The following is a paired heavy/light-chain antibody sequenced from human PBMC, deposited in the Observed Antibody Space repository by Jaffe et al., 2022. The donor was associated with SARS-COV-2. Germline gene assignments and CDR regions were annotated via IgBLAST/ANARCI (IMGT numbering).Light chain of an antibody. CDR1: TNDR. V-gene: IGLV2-18*02. CDR3: SSFTSGSTPVL. CDR2: GVS. J-gene: IGLJ2*01. Sequence: QSALTQPPSVSGSPGQSVTVSCTGITNDRVSWYQQPPGTAPKLMIYGVSNRPSGVPDRFSGSRSGYTASLTISGLQADDEADYYCSSFTSGSTPVLFGGGTKLTVL.
Heavy chain of an antibody. V-gene: IGHV4-38-2*02. D-gene: IGHD3-22*01. J-gene: IGHJ3*02. CDR3: ARQLDSGYWAFDI. Sequence: QVQLQESGPGLVRPAETLSLTCTVSGDSISNGFYWAWIRQPPGEGLEWITTINHIGTTYYNSSLRSRVTISVIAAKNQYSLSLTSVTAADTAVYYCARQLDSGYWAFDIWGRGTMVTVSS. CDR1: GDSISNGFY. CDR2: INHIGTT.